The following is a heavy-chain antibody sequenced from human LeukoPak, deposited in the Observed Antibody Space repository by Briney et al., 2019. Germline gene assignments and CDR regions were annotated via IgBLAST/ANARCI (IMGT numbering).Heavy chain of an antibody. CDR3: AISRIVGASGYFDY. D-gene: IGHD1-26*01. CDR1: GYTFTGYY. Sequence: ASVKVSCTASGYTFTGYYMHWVRQAPGQGLEWMGWINPNSGGTNYAQKFQGRVTMTRDTSISTAYMELSRLRSDDTAVYYCAISRIVGASGYFDYWGQGTLVTVSS. J-gene: IGHJ4*02. CDR2: INPNSGGT. V-gene: IGHV1-2*02.